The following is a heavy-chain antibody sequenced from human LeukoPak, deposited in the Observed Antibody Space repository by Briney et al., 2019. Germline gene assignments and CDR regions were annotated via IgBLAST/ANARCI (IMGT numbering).Heavy chain of an antibody. D-gene: IGHD6-13*01. CDR1: GFTFSSYW. CDR3: ARLVLSRSWFDDF. J-gene: IGHJ4*02. CDR2: IKGDGSVK. V-gene: IGHV3-7*01. Sequence: GGSLRLSCAASGFTFSSYWMSWVRQAPGKGLEWEANIKGDGSVKYYVDSVKGRFTITRDNAKSSLFLQMNGLRAEDTAVYYCARLVLSRSWFDDFWGQGTLVTVSS.